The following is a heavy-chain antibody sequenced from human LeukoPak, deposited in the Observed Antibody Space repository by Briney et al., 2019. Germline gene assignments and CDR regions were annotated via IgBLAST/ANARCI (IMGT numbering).Heavy chain of an antibody. V-gene: IGHV4-61*08. CDR1: GGSISSGGYY. CDR3: ARGQWYPLLIDV. CDR2: IYYSGST. D-gene: IGHD2-2*01. J-gene: IGHJ6*02. Sequence: PSETLSLTCTVSGGSISSGGYYWSWIRQHPGKGLEWIGYIYYSGSTNYNPSLKSRVTISVDTSKNQFSLKLSSVTAADTAVYYCARGQWYPLLIDVWGQGTTVTVSS.